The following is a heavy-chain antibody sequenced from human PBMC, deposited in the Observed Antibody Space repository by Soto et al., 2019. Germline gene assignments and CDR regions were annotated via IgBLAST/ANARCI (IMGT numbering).Heavy chain of an antibody. V-gene: IGHV3-33*01. Sequence: PGGSLRLSCAASGFTFSSYGMHWVRQAPGKGLEWVAVIWYDGSNKYYADSVKGRFTISRDNSKNTLYLQMNSLRAEDTAVYYCARDPRRYCSSTSCHPFDYWGQGTLVTVSS. D-gene: IGHD2-2*01. CDR1: GFTFSSYG. CDR3: ARDPRRYCSSTSCHPFDY. CDR2: IWYDGSNK. J-gene: IGHJ4*02.